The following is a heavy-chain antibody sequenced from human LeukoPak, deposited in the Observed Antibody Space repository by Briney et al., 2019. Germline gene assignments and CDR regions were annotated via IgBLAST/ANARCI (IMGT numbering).Heavy chain of an antibody. CDR2: IKQDGSEK. CDR1: GVTFSSYW. Sequence: GGSLRLSCAASGVTFSSYWMSWVRQAPGKGLEWVANIKQDGSEKYYVDSVKGRFTISRDNAKNSLYLQMNSLRADDTAVYYCARDRYYYDSSGYYYGIDYWGQGTLVTVSS. D-gene: IGHD3-22*01. CDR3: ARDRYYYDSSGYYYGIDY. V-gene: IGHV3-7*01. J-gene: IGHJ4*02.